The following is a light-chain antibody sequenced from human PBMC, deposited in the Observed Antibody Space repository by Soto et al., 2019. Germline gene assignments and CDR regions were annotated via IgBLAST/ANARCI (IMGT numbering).Light chain of an antibody. V-gene: IGKV3-15*01. CDR3: QQYDRWPVT. J-gene: IGKJ4*01. Sequence: EVVMTQSKARLSVSPGERVNFGCRASQSVTTNLAWYQHKPGQSPRLLISDASTGASGIPPRFSGSGSGTEFTLTIDRLQSADFAVYNCQQYDRWPVTFGGGTKVDIK. CDR2: DAS. CDR1: QSVTTN.